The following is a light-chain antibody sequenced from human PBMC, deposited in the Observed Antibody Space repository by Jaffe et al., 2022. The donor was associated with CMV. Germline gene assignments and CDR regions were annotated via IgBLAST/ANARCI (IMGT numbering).Light chain of an antibody. V-gene: IGKV2-28*01. CDR2: LSF. J-gene: IGKJ5*01. CDR3: MQSLQTPVT. Sequence: DIVMTQSPLSLPVTPGEPASISCRSSQSLLHTDGNTYLDWYLQKPGQSPQLLMSLSFNRASGVPDRFSGSGSGTDFTLQISRVEAEDVGVYYCMQSLQTPVTFGQGTRLESK. CDR1: QSLLHTDGNTY.